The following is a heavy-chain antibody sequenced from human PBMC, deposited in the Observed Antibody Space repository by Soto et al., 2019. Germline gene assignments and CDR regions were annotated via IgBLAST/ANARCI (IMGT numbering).Heavy chain of an antibody. CDR3: ARGGLAARKGRWFDP. CDR2: IHYSGST. J-gene: IGHJ5*02. D-gene: IGHD6-6*01. V-gene: IGHV4-59*01. CDR1: GDSISSYY. Sequence: SSETLSLTCTVSGDSISSYYWGWIRQPPGKGLEWIGYIHYSGSTNYNPSLKSRVTTSVDTPKNQFSLKVNSMTAADTAVYYCARGGLAARKGRWFDPWGQGTLVTVSS.